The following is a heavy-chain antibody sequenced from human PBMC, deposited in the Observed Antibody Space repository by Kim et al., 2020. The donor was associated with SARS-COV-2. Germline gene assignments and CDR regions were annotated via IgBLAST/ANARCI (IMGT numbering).Heavy chain of an antibody. J-gene: IGHJ4*02. Sequence: SETLSLTCTVSGGSISSSSYYWGWIRQPPGKGLEWIGSIYYSGSTYYNPSLKSRVTISVDTSKNQFSLKLSSVTAADTAVYYCARLVRFGGSVLWFGELFRSDLDDYWGQGTLVTVSS. CDR3: ARLVRFGGSVLWFGELFRSDLDDY. CDR1: GGSISSSSYY. D-gene: IGHD3-10*01. V-gene: IGHV4-39*01. CDR2: IYYSGST.